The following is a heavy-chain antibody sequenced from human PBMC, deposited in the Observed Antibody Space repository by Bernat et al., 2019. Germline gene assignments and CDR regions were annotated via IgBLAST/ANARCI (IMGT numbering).Heavy chain of an antibody. Sequence: QVQLVESGRGVVQPGRSLRLSCAASGFTFSSYAMHWVRQAPGKGLEWVAVISYDGSNKYYADSVKGRFTISRDNSKNTLYLQMNSLRAEDTAVYYCARVPYYYDSSGSFYYYYGMDVWGQGTTVTVSS. D-gene: IGHD3-22*01. J-gene: IGHJ6*02. V-gene: IGHV3-30-3*01. CDR3: ARVPYYYDSSGSFYYYYGMDV. CDR1: GFTFSSYA. CDR2: ISYDGSNK.